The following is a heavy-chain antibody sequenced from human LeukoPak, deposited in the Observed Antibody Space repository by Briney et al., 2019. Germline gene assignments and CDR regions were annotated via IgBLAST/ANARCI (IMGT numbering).Heavy chain of an antibody. Sequence: HRASVKVSCKTSGYTFTSYGISWVRQAPGQGLEWMGWINTNTGNPTYAQGFTGRFVFSLDTSVSTAYLQISSLKAEDTAVYYCARESRCSGGSCYWFDPWGQGTLVTVSS. V-gene: IGHV7-4-1*02. CDR2: INTNTGNP. J-gene: IGHJ5*02. CDR3: ARESRCSGGSCYWFDP. CDR1: GYTFTSYG. D-gene: IGHD2-15*01.